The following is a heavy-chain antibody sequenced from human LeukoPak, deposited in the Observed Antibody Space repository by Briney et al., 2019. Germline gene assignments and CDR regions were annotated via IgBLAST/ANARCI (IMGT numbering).Heavy chain of an antibody. D-gene: IGHD6-19*01. Sequence: GGSLRLSCAASGFTFSSYAMSWVRQAPGKGLEWVSAISGSGGSTYYADSVKGRFTISRDNSKITLYLQMNSLRDEDTAVYYCAKGERYSSGWYNYWGQGTLVTVSS. CDR1: GFTFSSYA. V-gene: IGHV3-23*01. CDR2: ISGSGGST. CDR3: AKGERYSSGWYNY. J-gene: IGHJ4*02.